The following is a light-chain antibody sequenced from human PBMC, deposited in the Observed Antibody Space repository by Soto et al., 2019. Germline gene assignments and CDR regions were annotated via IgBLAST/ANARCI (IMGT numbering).Light chain of an antibody. V-gene: IGLV2-14*01. CDR2: EVT. Sequence: SALTQPASVSASPGQSIAISCTGSSSDVGIYNYVSWYQQHPGKVPKLIIYEVTNRPSGVSNRFSGSKSGNTASLTISGLQAEDEADYYCSSYTTSSTRVFGNGTKLTVL. J-gene: IGLJ1*01. CDR3: SSYTTSSTRV. CDR1: SSDVGIYNY.